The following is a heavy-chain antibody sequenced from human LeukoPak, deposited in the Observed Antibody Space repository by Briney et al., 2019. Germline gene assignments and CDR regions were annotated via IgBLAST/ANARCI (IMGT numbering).Heavy chain of an antibody. Sequence: ASVKVSCKASGYTFTSYDINWVRQATGQGLEWMGWMNPNSGNTGYAQKFQGRVTMTRNTSISTAYMELSSLRSEDTAVYYCARHYYDSSGYYYAFDYWGQGTLVTVSS. CDR2: MNPNSGNT. J-gene: IGHJ4*02. V-gene: IGHV1-8*01. D-gene: IGHD3-22*01. CDR1: GYTFTSYD. CDR3: ARHYYDSSGYYYAFDY.